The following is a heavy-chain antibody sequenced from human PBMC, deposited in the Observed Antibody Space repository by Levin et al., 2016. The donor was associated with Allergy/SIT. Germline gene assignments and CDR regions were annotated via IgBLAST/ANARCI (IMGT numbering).Heavy chain of an antibody. D-gene: IGHD2-15*01. J-gene: IGHJ4*02. CDR1: GYAFTNYD. Sequence: ASVKVSCKASGYAFTNYDINWVRQATGQGLEWMGWMNPSSGDTDYAQKFQGRVTMTRDTSINTAYMELSSLRSEDTAVYYCATWLVVPGATYLRPAPTHNYWGQGALVTVSS. CDR3: ATWLVVPGATYLRPAPTHNY. CDR2: MNPSSGDT. V-gene: IGHV1-8*01.